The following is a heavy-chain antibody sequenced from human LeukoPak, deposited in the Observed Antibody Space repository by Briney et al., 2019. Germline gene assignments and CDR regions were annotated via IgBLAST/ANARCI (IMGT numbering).Heavy chain of an antibody. CDR2: ISATDGSA. J-gene: IGHJ3*01. Sequence: GGSLRLSCAASGFTVSSYGMTWVRQAPGKGLEWVSAISATDGSAQYAESVKGRFTISRDNSKNSLYLQMNSLRDEDTAVYYCAKARIAAAGTGAFDVWGQGTMVTVSS. CDR3: AKARIAAAGTGAFDV. D-gene: IGHD6-13*01. CDR1: GFTVSSYG. V-gene: IGHV3-23*01.